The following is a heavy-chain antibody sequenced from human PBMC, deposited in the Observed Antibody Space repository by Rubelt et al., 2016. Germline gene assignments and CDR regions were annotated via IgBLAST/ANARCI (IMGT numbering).Heavy chain of an antibody. Sequence: EVQLVESGGGLVQPGGSLRLSCAASGFTFSSYAMSWVRQGPGKGLEWVSGISASGYSTYYADSVQGRVTISSDSSKKSLYLQMNSLGADDTAVYYCAKGRHIYGSSPFDYWGQGTLVTVSS. J-gene: IGHJ4*02. CDR1: GFTFSSYA. CDR3: AKGRHIYGSSPFDY. V-gene: IGHV3-23*04. CDR2: ISASGYST. D-gene: IGHD5-18*01.